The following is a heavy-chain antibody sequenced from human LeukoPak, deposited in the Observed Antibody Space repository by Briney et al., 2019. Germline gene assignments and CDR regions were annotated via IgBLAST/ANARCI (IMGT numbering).Heavy chain of an antibody. CDR2: INHSGST. CDR3: ASLRLGYCSGGSCYPRPNDAFDI. J-gene: IGHJ3*02. V-gene: IGHV4-34*01. CDR1: GGSFSGYY. Sequence: PSETLSLTCAVYGGSFSGYYWSWIRQPPGKGLEWIAEINHSGSTNYKPSLKSRVTISVDTYKNQFSLQLSSVTAADTAVYYCASLRLGYCSGGSCYPRPNDAFDIWGQGTMVTVSS. D-gene: IGHD2-15*01.